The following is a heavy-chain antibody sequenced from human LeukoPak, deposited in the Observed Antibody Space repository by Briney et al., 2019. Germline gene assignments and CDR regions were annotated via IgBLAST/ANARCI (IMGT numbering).Heavy chain of an antibody. Sequence: PSQTLSLTCTVCGGSISSGSYYWSWIRQPAGKRLEWIGRIYTSGSTNYNPSLKSRVTISVDTSKNQFSLKLSSVTAADTAVYYCARDQYCSGGSCYYWFDPWGQGTLVTVSS. J-gene: IGHJ5*02. CDR3: ARDQYCSGGSCYYWFDP. CDR2: IYTSGST. V-gene: IGHV4-61*02. D-gene: IGHD2-15*01. CDR1: GGSISSGSYY.